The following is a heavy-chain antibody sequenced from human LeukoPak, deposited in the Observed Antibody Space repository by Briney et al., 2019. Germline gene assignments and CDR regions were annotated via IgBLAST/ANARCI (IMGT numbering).Heavy chain of an antibody. CDR1: GYTFTDYT. CDR3: ANPRYDSSGYYYVD. CDR2: INGGSGNT. V-gene: IGHV1-3*01. Sequence: ASVKVSCKASGYTFTDYTMQWLRQAPGQRLDWMGWINGGSGNTKYSPEFQGRVTITRDTSASTAYMELSSLRSEDTAVYYCANPRYDSSGYYYVDWGQGTLVTVSS. J-gene: IGHJ4*02. D-gene: IGHD3-22*01.